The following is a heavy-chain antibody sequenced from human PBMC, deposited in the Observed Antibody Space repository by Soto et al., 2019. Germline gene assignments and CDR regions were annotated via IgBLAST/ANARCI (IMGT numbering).Heavy chain of an antibody. CDR3: ARTPAAMITDRYNWFDS. D-gene: IGHD3-16*01. J-gene: IGHJ5*01. Sequence: GGSLRLSFVASGFTFADYAMHWVRRIPGKGLEWVAVISYSGDRQYYAESVKGRFTISRDNSKKTLYLQMFSLTSEDSAVFYCARTPAAMITDRYNWFDSWGPGTQVTVSS. V-gene: IGHV3-30*01. CDR1: GFTFADYA. CDR2: ISYSGDRQ.